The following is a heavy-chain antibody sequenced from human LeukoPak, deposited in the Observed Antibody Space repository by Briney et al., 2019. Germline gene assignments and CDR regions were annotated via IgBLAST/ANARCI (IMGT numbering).Heavy chain of an antibody. Sequence: PGGSLRLSCEVSGFTAGSNYMTWVRQAPGKGLEWVSVIYDAGGTYYADSVKGRFTISRDNFKNTLYLQMNFLRAEDTAVYYCARDSLATTSDYWGRGTLVTVSS. CDR2: IYDAGGT. V-gene: IGHV3-66*01. J-gene: IGHJ4*02. D-gene: IGHD1-26*01. CDR3: ARDSLATTSDY. CDR1: GFTAGSNY.